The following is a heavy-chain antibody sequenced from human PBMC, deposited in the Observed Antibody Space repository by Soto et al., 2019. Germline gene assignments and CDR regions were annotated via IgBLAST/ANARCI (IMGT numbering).Heavy chain of an antibody. CDR3: ARDWGRDGCFDY. CDR2: IYYSGST. Sequence: QVQLQESGPGLVKPSQTLSLICTVSGGSISSGGYYWSWIRQHPGKGLEWIGYIYYSGSTYYNPSLKRRVTISVDTSTNQFPLKLTSVTAADTAVYYCARDWGRDGCFDYWGQGTLVTVSS. J-gene: IGHJ4*02. CDR1: GGSISSGGYY. V-gene: IGHV4-31*03. D-gene: IGHD3-16*01.